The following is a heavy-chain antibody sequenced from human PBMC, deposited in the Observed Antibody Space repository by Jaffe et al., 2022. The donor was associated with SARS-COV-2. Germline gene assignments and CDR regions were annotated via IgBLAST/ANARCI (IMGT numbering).Heavy chain of an antibody. Sequence: QVQLVESGGGLVKPGGSLRLSCAASGFTFSDYYMSWIRQAPGKGLEWVSYISSSASSTYYADSVKGRFTISRDNAKNSLYLLMNSLRAEDTAVYYCARGYGPGQDNWFDPWGQGTLVTVSS. CDR3: ARGYGPGQDNWFDP. D-gene: IGHD3-10*01. V-gene: IGHV3-11*01. CDR1: GFTFSDYY. CDR2: ISSSASST. J-gene: IGHJ5*02.